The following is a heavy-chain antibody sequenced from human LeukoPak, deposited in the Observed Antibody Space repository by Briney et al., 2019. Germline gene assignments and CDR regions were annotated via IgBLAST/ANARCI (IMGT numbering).Heavy chain of an antibody. V-gene: IGHV4-30-4*01. Sequence: PSQTLSLTCTVSGGSFSSGDHHWGWVRQPPGTGLELVGYIYYSGNTYYNPSLKSRDTISVDTSKSQFSLKLSSVTAADTAVYYCARDPYYDFWSGYYGGYGMDVWGQGTTVTVSS. CDR1: GGSFSSGDHH. D-gene: IGHD3-3*01. J-gene: IGHJ6*02. CDR2: IYYSGNT. CDR3: ARDPYYDFWSGYYGGYGMDV.